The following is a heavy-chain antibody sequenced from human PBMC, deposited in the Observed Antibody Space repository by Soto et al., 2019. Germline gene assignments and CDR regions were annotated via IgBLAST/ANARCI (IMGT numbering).Heavy chain of an antibody. CDR1: GGSISSAAYY. V-gene: IGHV4-31*03. Sequence: QVQLQASGPGLVKPSQTLSLSCTVSGGSISSAAYYWSWIRQHPGKGLEWIGYISHSGSTYYTPSLKSRVIISADTSKNQFALNLTSVTAADPAVYYCAREYTYGSNFFDCWGQGALVTVSS. CDR2: ISHSGST. D-gene: IGHD5-18*01. J-gene: IGHJ4*02. CDR3: AREYTYGSNFFDC.